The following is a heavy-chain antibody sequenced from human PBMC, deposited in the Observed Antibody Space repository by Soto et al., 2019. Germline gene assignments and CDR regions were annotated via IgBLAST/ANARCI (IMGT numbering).Heavy chain of an antibody. CDR2: INHSGST. D-gene: IGHD3-16*02. J-gene: IGHJ4*02. CDR3: ARGGDYVWGSYRHPLY. Sequence: QVQLQQWGAGLLKPSETLSLTCAVYGGSFSGYYWSWIRQPPGKGLEWIGGINHSGSTNYNPSLKSRVTISVDTSKNQFSLKLSSVTAADTAVYYCARGGDYVWGSYRHPLYWGQGTLVTVSS. V-gene: IGHV4-34*01. CDR1: GGSFSGYY.